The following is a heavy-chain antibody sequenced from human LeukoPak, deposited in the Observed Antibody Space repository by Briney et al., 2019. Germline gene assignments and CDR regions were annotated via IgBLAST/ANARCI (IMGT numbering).Heavy chain of an antibody. D-gene: IGHD2-2*01. CDR3: ARGYCTSTSCYAADAFEI. J-gene: IGHJ3*02. CDR2: INPDSGGT. CDR1: GYTFTSYA. V-gene: IGHV1-2*02. Sequence: ASVKVSCKASGYTFTSYAMNWVRQAPGQGLEWMGWINPDSGGTNYAQKFLGRVTMTRDTSISTAYMELSRLTSDDTAVYYCARGYCTSTSCYAADAFEIWGQGTMVTVSS.